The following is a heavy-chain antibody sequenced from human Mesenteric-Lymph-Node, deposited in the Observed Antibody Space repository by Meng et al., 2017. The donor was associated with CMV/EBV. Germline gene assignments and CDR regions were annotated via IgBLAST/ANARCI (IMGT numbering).Heavy chain of an antibody. CDR1: GGSISSGGYY. J-gene: IGHJ4*02. CDR2: IYCSGST. Sequence: SGGSISSGGYYWSWIRQHPGKGLEWIGYIYCSGSTYCNPSLKSRVAISVDTSKNQFSLKLSSVTAADTAVYYCARLYDSSGYYYPDYWGQGTLVTVSS. V-gene: IGHV4-31*02. D-gene: IGHD3-22*01. CDR3: ARLYDSSGYYYPDY.